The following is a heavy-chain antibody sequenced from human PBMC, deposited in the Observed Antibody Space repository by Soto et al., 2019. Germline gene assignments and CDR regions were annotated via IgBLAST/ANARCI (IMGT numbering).Heavy chain of an antibody. D-gene: IGHD3-10*01. V-gene: IGHV2-5*02. Sequence: SGPTLVNPTQTLTLTCTFSGFSLSTSGVGVGWIRQPPGKALEWLALIYWDDDKRYSPSLKSRLTTTKDTSKNQVVLTMTNMDPVDTATYYCAHNYGSGSSPSYYFDYWGQGTLVTVSS. CDR2: IYWDDDK. CDR1: GFSLSTSGVG. CDR3: AHNYGSGSSPSYYFDY. J-gene: IGHJ4*02.